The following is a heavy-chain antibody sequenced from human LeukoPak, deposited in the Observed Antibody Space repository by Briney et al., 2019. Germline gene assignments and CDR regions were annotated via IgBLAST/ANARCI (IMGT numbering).Heavy chain of an antibody. D-gene: IGHD3-22*01. V-gene: IGHV4-39*01. CDR1: GDSISTSSYY. CDR3: ARSYYYDYRQIDY. CDR2: IYYSGST. Sequence: ASETLSLTCTVSGDSISTSSYYWGWIRQPPGKGLEWLGSIYYSGSTYYNPSLKSRVTISVDTSKSQFSLNLYSVTAADTAVFYCARSYYYDYRQIDYWGQGTLVTVSS. J-gene: IGHJ4*02.